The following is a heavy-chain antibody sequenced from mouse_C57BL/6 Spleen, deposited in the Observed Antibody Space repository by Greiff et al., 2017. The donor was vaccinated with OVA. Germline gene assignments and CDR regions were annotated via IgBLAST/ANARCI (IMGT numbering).Heavy chain of an antibody. CDR1: GFTFSSYG. CDR2: ISSGGSYT. Sequence: EVKLVESGGDLVKPGGSLKLSCAASGFTFSSYGMSWVRQTPDKRLEWVATISSGGSYTYYPDSVKGRFTISRDNAKNTLYLQMSSLKSEDTAMYYCARYEEDYSNYDWGQGTTLTVSS. V-gene: IGHV5-6*01. J-gene: IGHJ2*01. CDR3: ARYEEDYSNYD. D-gene: IGHD2-5*01.